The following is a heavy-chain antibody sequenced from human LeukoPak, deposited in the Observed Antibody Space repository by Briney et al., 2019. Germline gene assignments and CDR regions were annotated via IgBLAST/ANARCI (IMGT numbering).Heavy chain of an antibody. V-gene: IGHV3-21*01. D-gene: IGHD1-14*01. CDR1: EFTFRSYT. J-gene: IGHJ4*02. CDR3: ARSGGRLLNYYLDY. CDR2: ISSTSSVI. Sequence: GESLRLSCAASEFTFRSYTMNWVRQAPGKGLEWISSISSTSSVIYYADSLKGRFTVSRDNAKNSLYLQMNSLRVEDTAVYYCARSGGRLLNYYLDYWGQGTLVTVSS.